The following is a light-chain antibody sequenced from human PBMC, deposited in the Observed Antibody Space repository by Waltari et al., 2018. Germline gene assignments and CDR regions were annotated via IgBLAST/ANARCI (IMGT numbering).Light chain of an antibody. CDR3: YSATDNIVL. Sequence: SYDLTQPSSVSVSPGQTARITCSGDLLAKKYTRWFQQKPGQAPVLVIYKDTVRPSGIPERFSGSSSGTTVTLINNGAQAEDEADYYCYSATDNIVLFGGGTKLTVL. CDR2: KDT. V-gene: IGLV3-27*01. CDR1: LLAKKY. J-gene: IGLJ2*01.